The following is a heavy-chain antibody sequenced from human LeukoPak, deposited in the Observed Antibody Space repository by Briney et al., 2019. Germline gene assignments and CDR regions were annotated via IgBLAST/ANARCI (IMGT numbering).Heavy chain of an antibody. Sequence: GGSLRLSCTASGVTFSSYAMSWVRQAPGKGLESVSVISGSGGITYYADSVKGRFTISRYRSKNTLYLQMNSLRAEDTAVYYCAATGGYWTGIYDRWGQGTLVTVSS. CDR2: ISGSGGIT. CDR1: GVTFSSYA. D-gene: IGHD1-1*01. V-gene: IGHV3-23*01. CDR3: AATGGYWTGIYDR. J-gene: IGHJ5*02.